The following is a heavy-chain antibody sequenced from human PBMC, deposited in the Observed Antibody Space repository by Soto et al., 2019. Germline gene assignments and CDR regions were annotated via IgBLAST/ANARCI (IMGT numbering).Heavy chain of an antibody. CDR1: GYTFTSYY. V-gene: IGHV1-46*01. CDR3: ARGAYSSGWYSGTRGFDY. D-gene: IGHD6-19*01. CDR2: INPSGGST. J-gene: IGHJ4*02. Sequence: SVKVSCKASGYTFTSYYMHWVRQAPGQGLEWMGIINPSGGSTSYAQKFQGRVTMTRDTSTSTVYMELSSLRSEDTAVYYCARGAYSSGWYSGTRGFDYWGQGTLVAASS.